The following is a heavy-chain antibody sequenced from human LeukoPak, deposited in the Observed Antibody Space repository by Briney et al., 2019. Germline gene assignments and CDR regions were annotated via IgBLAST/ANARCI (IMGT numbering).Heavy chain of an antibody. CDR2: IYYSGST. CDR3: ARFYPPYGDYVGDAFDI. D-gene: IGHD4-17*01. Sequence: SETLSLTCTVSGGSVSSGSYYWSWIRQPPGKGLEWIGYIYYSGSTNYNPSLKSRVTISVDTSKNQFSLKLSSVAAADTAVYYCARFYPPYGDYVGDAFDIWGQGTMVTVSS. V-gene: IGHV4-61*01. J-gene: IGHJ3*02. CDR1: GGSVSSGSYY.